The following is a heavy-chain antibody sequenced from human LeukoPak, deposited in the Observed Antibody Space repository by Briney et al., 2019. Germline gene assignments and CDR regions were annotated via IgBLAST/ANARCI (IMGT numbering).Heavy chain of an antibody. CDR1: AFAFSNYE. CDR2: ISTVGSTI. D-gene: IGHD2-21*02. Sequence: GGSPRLSCTTSAFAFSNYEMHWVRQAPGKGLEWVSYISTVGSTIYYSDSVKGRFTISRDNAKKSLSLQMSSLSAADTAVYYCAGGPVVTTFDYWGQGTLVTVSS. J-gene: IGHJ4*02. V-gene: IGHV3-48*03. CDR3: AGGPVVTTFDY.